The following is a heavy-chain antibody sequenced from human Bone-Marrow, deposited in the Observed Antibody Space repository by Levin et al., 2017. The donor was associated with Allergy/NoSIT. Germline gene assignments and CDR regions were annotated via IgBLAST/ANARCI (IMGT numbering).Heavy chain of an antibody. Sequence: GGSLRLSCAASGFPFNSYAMSWIRQAPGKGLEWVSTLWNIGSGPFYADSVKGRFTISADSSMNTLYLQMHSLRAEDTAVYYCALSPSGWARWDYWGPGSLVTVSS. D-gene: IGHD3-10*01. CDR3: ALSPSGWARWDY. CDR2: LWNIGSGP. CDR1: GFPFNSYA. J-gene: IGHJ4*02. V-gene: IGHV3-23*01.